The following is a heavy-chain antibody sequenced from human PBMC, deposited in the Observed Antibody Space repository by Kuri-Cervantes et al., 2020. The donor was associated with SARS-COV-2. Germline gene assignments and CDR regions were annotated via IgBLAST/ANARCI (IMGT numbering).Heavy chain of an antibody. CDR3: ARDVHGGSCTNGVCHDDFDY. Sequence: SVKVSCKASGYTFTSYDINWVRQATGQGLEWMGRIIPILGTANYAQKFQGRVTITADKSTSTAYMELSSLRSEDTAVYYCARDVHGGSCTNGVCHDDFDYWGQGTLVTVSS. D-gene: IGHD2-8*01. CDR1: GYTFTSYD. V-gene: IGHV1-69*04. CDR2: IIPILGTA. J-gene: IGHJ4*02.